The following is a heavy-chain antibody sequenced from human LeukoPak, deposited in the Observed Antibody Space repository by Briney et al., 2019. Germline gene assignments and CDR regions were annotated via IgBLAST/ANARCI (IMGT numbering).Heavy chain of an antibody. CDR1: GFTFSSYG. V-gene: IGHV3-33*01. D-gene: IGHD3-9*01. J-gene: IGHJ4*02. Sequence: GGSLRLSCAASGFTFSSYGMHWVRQAPGKGLERVADIWYDGSNKYYAGSVKGRFTISRDNSKNTLYLQMNSMRAEDTGVYYCARSRYFDWLLNYWGQGTLVTVSS. CDR2: IWYDGSNK. CDR3: ARSRYFDWLLNY.